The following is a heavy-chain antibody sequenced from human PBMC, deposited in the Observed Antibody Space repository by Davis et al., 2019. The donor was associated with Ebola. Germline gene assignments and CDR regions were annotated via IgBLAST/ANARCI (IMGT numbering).Heavy chain of an antibody. V-gene: IGHV4-59*01. CDR1: GGSISSYY. CDR3: AREVFGYSSGWPRRYFDY. J-gene: IGHJ4*02. CDR2: IYYSGST. D-gene: IGHD6-19*01. Sequence: SETLSLTCTVSGGSISSYYWSWIRQPPGKGLEWIGYIYYSGSTNYNPSLKSRVTISVDTSKNQFSLKLSSVTAADTAVYYCAREVFGYSSGWPRRYFDYWGQGTLVTVSS.